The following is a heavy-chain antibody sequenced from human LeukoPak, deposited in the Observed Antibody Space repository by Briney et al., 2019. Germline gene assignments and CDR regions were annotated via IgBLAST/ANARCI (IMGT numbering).Heavy chain of an antibody. J-gene: IGHJ4*02. Sequence: SETLSLICSVSRGSISSPHYYWGWIRQPPGKGLEWIGNIFYSGTTYYNPSLPSLKGRVTILVDTSNNQFSLRLRSVTAADTAVYYCTRATGAGLIDYWGQGTLVTVSS. CDR2: IFYSGTT. CDR1: RGSISSPHYY. V-gene: IGHV4-39*07. D-gene: IGHD1-1*01. CDR3: TRATGAGLIDY.